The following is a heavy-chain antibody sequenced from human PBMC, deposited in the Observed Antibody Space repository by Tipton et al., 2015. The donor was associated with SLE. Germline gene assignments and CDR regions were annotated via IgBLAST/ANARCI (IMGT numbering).Heavy chain of an antibody. CDR3: AAELLDAFDI. J-gene: IGHJ3*02. D-gene: IGHD1-26*01. CDR1: GFTFSSYD. CDR2: ISYDGSNK. Sequence: SLRLSCAASGFTFSSYDMHWVRQAPGKGLEWVAVISYDGSNKYYADSVKGRFTISRDNSKNTLYLQMNSLRAEDTAVYYCAAELLDAFDIWGQGTMVTVSS. V-gene: IGHV3-30*04.